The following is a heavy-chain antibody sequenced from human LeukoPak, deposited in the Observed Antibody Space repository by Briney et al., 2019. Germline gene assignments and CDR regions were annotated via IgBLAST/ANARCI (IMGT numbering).Heavy chain of an antibody. V-gene: IGHV1-2*02. D-gene: IGHD5-12*01. Sequence: ASVKVSCRASGFTFTGYYMHWVRQAPGQGLEWMGWINPNSVGTNFAQKFQGRVTMTRDTSITTAYMELSGLTSDDTAVYYCARGGLPSYGVDVWGQGTTVTVSS. CDR2: INPNSVGT. J-gene: IGHJ6*02. CDR3: ARGGLPSYGVDV. CDR1: GFTFTGYY.